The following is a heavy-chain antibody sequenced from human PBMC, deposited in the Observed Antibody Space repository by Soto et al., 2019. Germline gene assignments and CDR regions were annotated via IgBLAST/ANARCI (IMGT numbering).Heavy chain of an antibody. J-gene: IGHJ4*02. Sequence: QITLRESGPALVKPTQPLTLTCTFSGFSLNSRGVGVGWVRQPPGKALEWLAIVYWDDDKRYRPSLRSRLSKRKDPPKNQVVPTMTHTDPMDPSTYFCFHRGPVDETGMGFDFWGQGSLVTVSS. D-gene: IGHD3-9*01. V-gene: IGHV2-5*02. CDR1: GFSLNSRGVG. CDR3: FHRGPVDETGMGFDF. CDR2: VYWDDDK.